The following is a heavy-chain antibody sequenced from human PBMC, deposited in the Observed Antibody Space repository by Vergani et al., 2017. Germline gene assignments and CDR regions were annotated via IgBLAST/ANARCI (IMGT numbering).Heavy chain of an antibody. CDR1: GFSFSSYS. Sequence: EVQLVVSGGGLVKPGGSLRLSCAASGFSFSSYSMNWVRQAPGKGLEWVASISGSSSYVFYRDSVEGRFTITRDNAKKSVYLQMNSLRAEDTAMYFCARGVRGVITPYYGMDVWGQGTTVTVSS. CDR2: ISGSSSYV. D-gene: IGHD3-10*01. J-gene: IGHJ6*02. CDR3: ARGVRGVITPYYGMDV. V-gene: IGHV3-21*02.